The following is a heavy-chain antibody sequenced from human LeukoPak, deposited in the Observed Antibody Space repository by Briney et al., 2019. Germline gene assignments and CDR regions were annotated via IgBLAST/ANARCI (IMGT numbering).Heavy chain of an antibody. D-gene: IGHD3-3*01. J-gene: IGHJ6*02. CDR1: GFTFSSYA. CDR3: ARCITIFGVVSYYYGMDV. Sequence: PGASLRLSCAASGFTFSSYAMSWVRQAPGKGLEWVSAISGSDGSTYYADSVKGRFTISRDNSKNTLYLQMNSLRAEDTAVYYCARCITIFGVVSYYYGMDVWGQGTTVTVSS. V-gene: IGHV3-23*01. CDR2: ISGSDGST.